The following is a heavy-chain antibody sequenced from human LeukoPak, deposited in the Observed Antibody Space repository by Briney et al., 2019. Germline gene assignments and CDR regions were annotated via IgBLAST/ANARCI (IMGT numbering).Heavy chain of an antibody. V-gene: IGHV4-39*01. CDR2: IYYSGST. CDR1: GGSISSSSYY. J-gene: IGHJ4*02. Sequence: PSETLSLTCTVSGGSISSSSYYWGWIRQPPGKGLEWIGSIYYSGSTYYNLSLKSRVTISVDTSKNQFSLKLSSVTAADTAVYYCASQAYYYDSSGYYYFDYWGQGTLVTVSS. CDR3: ASQAYYYDSSGYYYFDY. D-gene: IGHD3-22*01.